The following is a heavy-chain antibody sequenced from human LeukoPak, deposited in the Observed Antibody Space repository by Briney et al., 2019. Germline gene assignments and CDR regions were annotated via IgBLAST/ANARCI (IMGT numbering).Heavy chain of an antibody. Sequence: GGSLRLSCAASGFTFSSYSMNWVRQAPGKGLEWVSYISSSSSTIYYADSVKGRFTISRDNAKNSLYLQMNSLRAEDTAVYYCARVEGGYIIDYWGQGTLVTVSS. CDR1: GFTFSSYS. D-gene: IGHD5-18*01. V-gene: IGHV3-48*01. CDR3: ARVEGGYIIDY. CDR2: ISSSSSTI. J-gene: IGHJ4*02.